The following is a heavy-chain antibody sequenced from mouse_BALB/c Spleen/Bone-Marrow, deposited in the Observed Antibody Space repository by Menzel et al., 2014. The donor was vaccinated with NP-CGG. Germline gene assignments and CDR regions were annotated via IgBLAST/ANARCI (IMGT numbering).Heavy chain of an antibody. V-gene: IGHV5-9-3*01. Sequence: DVKLVESGGGLAKPGGSLQLSCAASGFTFSTYAMSWVRQTPEKRLEWVATISSSSSYTYYPDSVKGRFTISRDNAKNTLYLQMSSLRSEDTAMFYCSRLRMITTYFDVWGAGTTVTVSS. CDR3: SRLRMITTYFDV. CDR1: GFTFSTYA. D-gene: IGHD2-4*01. J-gene: IGHJ1*01. CDR2: ISSSSSYT.